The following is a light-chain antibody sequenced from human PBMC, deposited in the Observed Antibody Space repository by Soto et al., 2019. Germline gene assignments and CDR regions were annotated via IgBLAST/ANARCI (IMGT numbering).Light chain of an antibody. V-gene: IGLV2-23*02. CDR1: NSDLGTYNL. Sequence: ALTQPASVSGSPGQSITISCTGTNSDLGTYNLVSWYQQHPGKAPKLIICEVNKWPSGVPSRFSGSKSGNTASLTISGLQADDEADYYCCSYAGSVAYVFGTGTKVTVL. CDR2: EVN. J-gene: IGLJ1*01. CDR3: CSYAGSVAYV.